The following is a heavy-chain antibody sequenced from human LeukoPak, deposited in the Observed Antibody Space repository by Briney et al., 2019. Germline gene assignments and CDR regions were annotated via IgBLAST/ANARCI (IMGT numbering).Heavy chain of an antibody. Sequence: SETLSLTCTVSGGSISSSSYYWGWLRQPPGKGLEWIGSIYYSGSTYYNPSLKSRVTISVDTSKNQFSLKLSSVTAADTAVYYCARDTLDYGDYSTGIWGQGTLVTVSS. J-gene: IGHJ4*02. CDR2: IYYSGST. V-gene: IGHV4-39*07. CDR3: ARDTLDYGDYSTGI. D-gene: IGHD4-17*01. CDR1: GGSISSSSYY.